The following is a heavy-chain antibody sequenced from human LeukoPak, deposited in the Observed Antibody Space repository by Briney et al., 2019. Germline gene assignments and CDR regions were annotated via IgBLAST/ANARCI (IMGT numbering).Heavy chain of an antibody. CDR2: INSDGSST. CDR3: ARASSGWSPFDY. D-gene: IGHD6-19*01. Sequence: GGSLRLSCAASGFTFSSYWMHWVRQAPGKGLEWVSRINSDGSSTSYADSVKGRFTISRDNAKNTLYLQMNSLRAEDTAVYYCARASSGWSPFDYWGQGTLVTVSS. J-gene: IGHJ4*02. V-gene: IGHV3-74*01. CDR1: GFTFSSYW.